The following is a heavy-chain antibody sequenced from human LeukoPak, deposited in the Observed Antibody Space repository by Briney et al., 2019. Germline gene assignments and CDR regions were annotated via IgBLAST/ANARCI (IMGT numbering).Heavy chain of an antibody. J-gene: IGHJ4*02. V-gene: IGHV3-48*04. D-gene: IGHD2-15*01. CDR1: GFTFSTYS. CDR2: ISSSFRI. CDR3: ARPYCSGGSCYSWFPDY. Sequence: GGSLTLSCAVSGFTFSTYSMNWVRQAPGKGLEWVSYISSSFRIYYAESVKGRFTISRDNAKNSLYLQMNSLRAEGTAVYYCARPYCSGGSCYSWFPDYWGQGTLVTVSS.